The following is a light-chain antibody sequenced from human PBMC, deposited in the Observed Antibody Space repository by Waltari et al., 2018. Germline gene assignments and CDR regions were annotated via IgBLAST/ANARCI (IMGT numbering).Light chain of an antibody. J-gene: IGLJ2*01. Sequence: QSALTHPPSVSGSPGQSIPIPCPGPSSDICGNNFVSWYQHHPEKAPKLLIFGVTNRPSGVSNRFSGSKSGNTASLTISGLQTDDEADYYCSSYRYRRSLVFGGGTKVTVL. CDR3: SSYRYRRSLV. CDR2: GVT. CDR1: SSDICGNNF. V-gene: IGLV2-14*01.